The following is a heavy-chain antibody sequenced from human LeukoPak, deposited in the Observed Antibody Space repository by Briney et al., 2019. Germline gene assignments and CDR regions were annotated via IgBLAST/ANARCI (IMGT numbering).Heavy chain of an antibody. CDR2: ISWNSGSI. Sequence: SLRLSCAASGFTFDDYAMNWVRQAPGKGLEWVSRISWNSGSIAYADSVKGRFTISRDNAKNSLYLQMNSLRPEDTAFYYCAKAPCGTSCSTFDYWGQGTLVTVSS. V-gene: IGHV3-9*01. D-gene: IGHD2-2*01. CDR1: GFTFDDYA. J-gene: IGHJ4*02. CDR3: AKAPCGTSCSTFDY.